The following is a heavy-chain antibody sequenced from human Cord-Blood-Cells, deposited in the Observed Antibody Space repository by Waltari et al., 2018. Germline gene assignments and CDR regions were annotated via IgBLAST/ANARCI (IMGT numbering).Heavy chain of an antibody. V-gene: IGHV2-70*15. J-gene: IGHJ4*02. CDR1: GFSLSTSGMC. Sequence: QVTLRESGPALVKPTQTLTLTCTSSGFSLSTSGMCVSWIRQPPGKALEWLARIDWDDDKYYSTSLKTRLTISKDTYKIQVVLTMTNMDPVDTATYYCARSLYDSSGYYFDYWGQGTLVTVSS. D-gene: IGHD3-22*01. CDR2: IDWDDDK. CDR3: ARSLYDSSGYYFDY.